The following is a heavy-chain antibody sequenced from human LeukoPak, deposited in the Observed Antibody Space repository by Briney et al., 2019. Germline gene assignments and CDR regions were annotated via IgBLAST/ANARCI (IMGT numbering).Heavy chain of an antibody. Sequence: PSETLSLTCAVYGGSFSGYYWSWIRQPPGKGLEWIGEINHRGSTNYNPSLKSRVTISVDTSKNQFSLKLSSVTAADTAVYYCARTLRYFDWLSTPYLYYFDYWGQGTLVTVSS. D-gene: IGHD3-9*01. V-gene: IGHV4-34*01. CDR2: INHRGST. J-gene: IGHJ4*02. CDR1: GGSFSGYY. CDR3: ARTLRYFDWLSTPYLYYFDY.